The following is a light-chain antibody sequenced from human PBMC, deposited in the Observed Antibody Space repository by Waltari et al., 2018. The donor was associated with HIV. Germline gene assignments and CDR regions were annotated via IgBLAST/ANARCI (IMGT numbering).Light chain of an antibody. CDR3: CSYTGSNPFLL. CDR1: SIHVGRYNL. V-gene: IGLV2-23*02. CDR2: EVS. Sequence: QSALTQPASVSGSPGQSITISCTGTSIHVGRYNLVSWYQQHPGRAPKVMIYEVSKRPSGVSNRFSGSKSGNTASLTISGLQAEDEADYYCCSYTGSNPFLLFGGGTKLTVL. J-gene: IGLJ2*01.